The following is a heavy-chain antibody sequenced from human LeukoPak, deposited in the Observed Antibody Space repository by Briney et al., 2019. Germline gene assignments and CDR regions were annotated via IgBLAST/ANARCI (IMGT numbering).Heavy chain of an antibody. Sequence: SVKVSCKASGYTFTSYDINWVRQAPGQGLEWMGRIIPILGIANYAQKFQGRVTITADKSTSTAYMELSSLRSEDTAVYYCARKGLDYYYYMDVWGKGTTVTVSS. J-gene: IGHJ6*03. CDR2: IIPILGIA. V-gene: IGHV1-69*04. CDR1: GYTFTSYD. CDR3: ARKGLDYYYYMDV.